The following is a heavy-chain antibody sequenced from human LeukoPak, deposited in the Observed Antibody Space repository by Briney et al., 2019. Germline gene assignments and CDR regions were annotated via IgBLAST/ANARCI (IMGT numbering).Heavy chain of an antibody. J-gene: IGHJ6*03. CDR3: ARVGGGKVEYYYYMDV. CDR1: GGSISSYY. Sequence: SETLSLTCTVPGGSISSYYWSWIRQPPGKGLEWIGYIYYSGSTNYNPSLKSRVTISVDTSKNQFSLKLSSVTAADTAVYYCARVGGGKVEYYYYMDVWGKGTTVTVSS. V-gene: IGHV4-59*01. CDR2: IYYSGST. D-gene: IGHD3-16*01.